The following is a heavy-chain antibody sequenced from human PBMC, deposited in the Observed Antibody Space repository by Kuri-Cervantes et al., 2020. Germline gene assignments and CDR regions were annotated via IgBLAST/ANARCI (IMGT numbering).Heavy chain of an antibody. CDR3: ARDLPCGSTSCSGYMDV. D-gene: IGHD2-2*01. CDR2: TYFRSKWYN. Sequence: SQTLSLTCAISGDSVSSDSAAWNWIRQSPSRGLEWLGRTYFRSKWYNDYAVSVKSRITINPDTSKNQFSLQLNSVTPEDTAVYYCARDLPCGSTSCSGYMDVWGKGTTVTVSS. J-gene: IGHJ6*03. V-gene: IGHV6-1*01. CDR1: GDSVSSDSAA.